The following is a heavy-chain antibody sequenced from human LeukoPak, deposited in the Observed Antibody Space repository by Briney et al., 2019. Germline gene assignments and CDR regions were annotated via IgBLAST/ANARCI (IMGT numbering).Heavy chain of an antibody. D-gene: IGHD3-3*01. CDR2: IYWNDDK. V-gene: IGHV2-5*01. CDR1: GFSLSTSGVG. CDR3: ARTDYDFWSGYYPNWFDP. J-gene: IGHJ5*02. Sequence: ESGPTLVKPTQTLTLTCTFSGFSLSTSGVGVGWIRQPPGKALEWLALIYWNDDKRYSPSLKSRLTITKDTSKNQVVLTMTNMDPGDTATYYCARTDYDFWSGYYPNWFDPWGQGTLVPVSS.